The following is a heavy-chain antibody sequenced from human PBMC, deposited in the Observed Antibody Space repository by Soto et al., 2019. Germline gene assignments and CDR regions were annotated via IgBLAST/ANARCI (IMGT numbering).Heavy chain of an antibody. CDR3: AKDTGPN. CDR2: ISGSGASK. V-gene: IGHV3-48*03. CDR1: GVTFSSYE. Sequence: EVQLVESGGGLVQPGGSMKVSCAASGVTFSSYEVNWVRQAPGKGLEWVSSISGSGASKYYAESVKGRFTISRDNAQNSVDLQMNSLRAEDTAFYYCAKDTGPNWGQGTLVTVSS. J-gene: IGHJ4*02.